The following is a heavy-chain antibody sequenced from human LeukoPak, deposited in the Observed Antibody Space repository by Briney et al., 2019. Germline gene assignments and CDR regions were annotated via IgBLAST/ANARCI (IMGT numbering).Heavy chain of an antibody. CDR2: IIPILGIA. V-gene: IGHV1-69*04. CDR1: GGTFSSCA. J-gene: IGHJ3*02. Sequence: GASVKVSCKASGGTFSSCAISWVRQAPGQGLEWMGRIIPILGIANYAQKFQGRVTITADKSTSTAYMELSSLRSEDTAVYYCAREPPSEWLLLIYAFDIWGQGTMVTVSS. D-gene: IGHD3-22*01. CDR3: AREPPSEWLLLIYAFDI.